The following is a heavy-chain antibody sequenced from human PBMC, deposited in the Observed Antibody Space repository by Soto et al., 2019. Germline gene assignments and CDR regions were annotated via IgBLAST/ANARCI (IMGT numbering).Heavy chain of an antibody. CDR1: GDSVSTNIAA. D-gene: IGHD1-7*01. V-gene: IGHV6-1*01. Sequence: QVQLQQSGPGLVKPSQTLSLTCAISGDSVSTNIAAWSWIRQSPSRGLEWLGRTLYRSSKWYNEYAVSVESRMTINPDTSNNQVSLQLNSVTPEDTAVYFCARDAAPTLNYPHGMDVWGQGTAVTVSS. CDR2: TLYRSSKWYN. CDR3: ARDAAPTLNYPHGMDV. J-gene: IGHJ6*02.